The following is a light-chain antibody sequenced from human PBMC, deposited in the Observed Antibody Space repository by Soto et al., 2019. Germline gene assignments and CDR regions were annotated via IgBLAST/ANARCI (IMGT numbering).Light chain of an antibody. Sequence: QSALTQAPCASGSPGQSATISCTGTSSDVGGYKYVSWYQQYPGKAPKLMIYAVSERPSGVPDRFSGSKSGNTASLTVSGLQAEDEADYYCSSYAGSNNYVFGTGTKVTVL. J-gene: IGLJ1*01. CDR3: SSYAGSNNYV. CDR2: AVS. CDR1: SSDVGGYKY. V-gene: IGLV2-8*01.